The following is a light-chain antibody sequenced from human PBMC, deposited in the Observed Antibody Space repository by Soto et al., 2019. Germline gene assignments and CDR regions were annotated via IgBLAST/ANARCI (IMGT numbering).Light chain of an antibody. CDR2: DAS. J-gene: IGKJ1*01. CDR1: QNINSW. V-gene: IGKV1-5*01. Sequence: DIQMIQSLSSQSACLWDRDAITCRASQNINSWIAWYQQRPGKAPKFLIYDASTLESGVPSRFSGSGFGTEFSLTISSQQPDDFGSYYCQHMRTFGQGTKVDI. CDR3: QHMRT.